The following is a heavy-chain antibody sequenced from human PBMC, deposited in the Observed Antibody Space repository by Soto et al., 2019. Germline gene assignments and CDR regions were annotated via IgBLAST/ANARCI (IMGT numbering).Heavy chain of an antibody. J-gene: IGHJ4*02. V-gene: IGHV4-4*02. D-gene: IGHD3-22*01. CDR1: GGSISSSNW. Sequence: ASETLSLTCAVSGGSISSSNWWSWVRQPPGKGLEWIGEIYHSGSTNYNPSLKSRVTISVDKSKNQFSLKLSSVTAADTAVYYCASRRGSYYYDSSGYLNYWGQGTLVTVSS. CDR2: IYHSGST. CDR3: ASRRGSYYYDSSGYLNY.